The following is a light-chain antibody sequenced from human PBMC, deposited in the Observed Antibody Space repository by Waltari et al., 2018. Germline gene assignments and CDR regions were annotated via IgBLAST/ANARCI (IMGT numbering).Light chain of an antibody. CDR2: DVN. Sequence: QSALTQPASVSGSPGQSITISCTGTSSDVGTYKYVSWYQHRPGTAPKVMIYDVNKRPSGVSTRFSGSKSGNTASLTISGLQAEDEANYSCASYSSISSYVVFGGGTKLTVL. V-gene: IGLV2-14*03. CDR3: ASYSSISSYVV. J-gene: IGLJ2*01. CDR1: SSDVGTYKY.